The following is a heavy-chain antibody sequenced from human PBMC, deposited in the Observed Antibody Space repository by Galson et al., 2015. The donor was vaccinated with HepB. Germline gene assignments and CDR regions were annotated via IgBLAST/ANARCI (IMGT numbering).Heavy chain of an antibody. J-gene: IGHJ4*02. V-gene: IGHV4-34*01. CDR1: GGSFSGYY. D-gene: IGHD6-13*01. CDR2: INHSGST. CDR3: ARASSSWSLDH. Sequence: ETLSLTCAVYGGSFSGYYWSWIRQPPGKGLEWIGEINHSGSTNYNPSLKSRVTISVDTSKNQFSLKLSSVTAADTAVYYCARASSSWSLDHWGQGTLVTVSS.